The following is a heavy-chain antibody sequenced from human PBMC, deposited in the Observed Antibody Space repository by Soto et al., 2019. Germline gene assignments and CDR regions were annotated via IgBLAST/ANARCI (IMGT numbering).Heavy chain of an antibody. D-gene: IGHD5-12*01. CDR3: ARVSGYYLPDY. J-gene: IGHJ4*02. CDR1: GYTFTNYA. V-gene: IGHV1-3*05. Sequence: QVQLVQSGAEEKKPGASVKASCKASGYTFTNYAMHWVRQAPGQRLEWMGWINAGNGNTKYSQKFKGRVTITRDTSASTAYMEPSSLRSEDTAVYYCARVSGYYLPDYWGQGTLVTVSS. CDR2: INAGNGNT.